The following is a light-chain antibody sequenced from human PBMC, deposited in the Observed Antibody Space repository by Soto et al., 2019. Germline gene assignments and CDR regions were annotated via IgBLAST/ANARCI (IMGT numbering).Light chain of an antibody. CDR1: SSDVGSYNY. CDR3: CSYAGSYTYV. V-gene: IGLV2-11*01. CDR2: DVS. J-gene: IGLJ1*01. Sequence: QSVLTQPRSVSGSPGQSVTISCTGTSSDVGSYNYVSWYQQPPGKAPKLMIYDVSKRPSGVPDRFSGSKSDNTASLTISGLQAEDEADYYCCSYAGSYTYVFGTGTKVTVL.